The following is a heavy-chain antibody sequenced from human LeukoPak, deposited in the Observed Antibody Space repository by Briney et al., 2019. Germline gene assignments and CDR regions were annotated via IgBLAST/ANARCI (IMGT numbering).Heavy chain of an antibody. D-gene: IGHD3-22*01. J-gene: IGHJ3*02. CDR2: ISVDGSHT. CDR1: GLTFSSYA. CDR3: AKCYDTSGRRASDI. Sequence: GGSLRLSCAASGLTFSSYAMNWVRQAPGKGLEWVSAISVDGSHTYYADSVKGRFTISRDNSKNTLSLQMNSLRAEDTAVYYCAKCYDTSGRRASDIWGQGTMVTVSS. V-gene: IGHV3-23*01.